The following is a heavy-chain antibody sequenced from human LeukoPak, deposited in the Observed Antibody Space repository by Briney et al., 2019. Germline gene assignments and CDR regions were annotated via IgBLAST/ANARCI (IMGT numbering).Heavy chain of an antibody. CDR1: GFTFSSYA. D-gene: IGHD3-22*01. J-gene: IGHJ4*02. V-gene: IGHV3-23*01. Sequence: GGSLRLSCVASGFTFSSYAMSWVRQAPGKGLEWVSAISGSGGSTYYADSVKGRFTISRDNSKNTLYLQMNSLRAEDTAVYYCAKDPDYYDSSGYSGYFDYWGQGTLVTVSS. CDR3: AKDPDYYDSSGYSGYFDY. CDR2: ISGSGGST.